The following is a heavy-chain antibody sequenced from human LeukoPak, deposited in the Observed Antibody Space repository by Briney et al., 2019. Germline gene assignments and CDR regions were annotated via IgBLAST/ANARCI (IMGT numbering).Heavy chain of an antibody. CDR2: IYYSGST. Sequence: SGTLSLTCTVSGGSISSSSYYWGWIRQPPGKGLEWIGSIYYSGSTYYNPSLKSRVTISVDTSKNQFSLKLSSVTAADTAVYYCARHRATIYDILTWGQGTLVTVSS. D-gene: IGHD3-9*01. J-gene: IGHJ5*02. V-gene: IGHV4-39*01. CDR1: GGSISSSSYY. CDR3: ARHRATIYDILT.